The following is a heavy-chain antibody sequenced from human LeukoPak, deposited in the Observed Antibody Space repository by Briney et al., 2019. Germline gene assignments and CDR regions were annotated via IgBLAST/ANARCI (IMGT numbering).Heavy chain of an antibody. CDR3: ARRFLVATIYYGMDV. V-gene: IGHV4-59*08. CDR2: IYYSGST. J-gene: IGHJ6*02. CDR1: GGSISSYY. Sequence: SETLSLTCTVSGGSISSYYWSWIRQPPGKGLEWIGYIYYSGSTNYNPSLKSRVTISVDTSKNQFSLKLSSVTAADTAVYYCARRFLVATIYYGMDVWGQGTTVTVSS. D-gene: IGHD5-12*01.